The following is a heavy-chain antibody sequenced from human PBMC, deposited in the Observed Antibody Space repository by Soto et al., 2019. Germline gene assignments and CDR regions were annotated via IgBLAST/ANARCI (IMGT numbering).Heavy chain of an antibody. CDR1: GGTFSSYA. CDR2: IIPIFGTA. CDR3: ARTLAAHADNWFDP. D-gene: IGHD6-6*01. J-gene: IGHJ5*02. Sequence: ASVKVSCKASGGTFSSYAISWVRQAPGQGLEWMGGIIPIFGTANYAQKFQGRVTITADKSTSTAYMELSSLRSEDTAVYYCARTLAAHADNWFDPWGQGTLVTAPQ. V-gene: IGHV1-69*06.